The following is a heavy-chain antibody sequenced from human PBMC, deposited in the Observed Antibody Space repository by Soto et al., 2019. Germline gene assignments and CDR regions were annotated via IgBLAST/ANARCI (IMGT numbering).Heavy chain of an antibody. V-gene: IGHV3-23*01. Sequence: EVQLLESGGGLVQPGGSLRLSCASSGFTFSSYAMSWVRQAPGKGLEWVSAISGSGGSTYYADSVKGRFTISRDNSKKTLYLQMNSLRADDTAVYYGGGLEWLLGIDYWGQGTLVTVAS. CDR3: GGLEWLLGIDY. J-gene: IGHJ4*02. CDR2: ISGSGGST. CDR1: GFTFSSYA. D-gene: IGHD3-3*01.